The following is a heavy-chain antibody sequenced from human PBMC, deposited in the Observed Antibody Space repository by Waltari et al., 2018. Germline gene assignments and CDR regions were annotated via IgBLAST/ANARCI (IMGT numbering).Heavy chain of an antibody. D-gene: IGHD7-27*01. CDR3: ATRGGISNWGLDY. CDR2: ISSGGGTI. J-gene: IGHJ4*02. CDR1: GFTLSTYN. Sequence: EVLLVGSGGGLVQPGGSLRLSCVVSGFTLSTYNMNWVRQAPGKGLEWVSYISSGGGTIYYADSVKGRFTISRDNARNSLYLQMNNLRAEDTAVYYCATRGGISNWGLDYWGQGTLVTVSS. V-gene: IGHV3-48*04.